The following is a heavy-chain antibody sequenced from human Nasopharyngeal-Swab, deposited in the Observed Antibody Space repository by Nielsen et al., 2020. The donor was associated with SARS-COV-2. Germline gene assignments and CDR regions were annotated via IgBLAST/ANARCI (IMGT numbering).Heavy chain of an antibody. Sequence: GESLKISCAASGFTFSSYTMNWVRQAPGEGLEWVSSITSSSSHIYYADSVKGRFTSSRDNARNSLYLQMDSLSVEDTAVYFCVRDQTPMLEGWVYFDYWGQGILVTVSS. J-gene: IGHJ4*02. CDR2: ITSSSSHI. V-gene: IGHV3-21*01. D-gene: IGHD3-16*01. CDR3: VRDQTPMLEGWVYFDY. CDR1: GFTFSSYT.